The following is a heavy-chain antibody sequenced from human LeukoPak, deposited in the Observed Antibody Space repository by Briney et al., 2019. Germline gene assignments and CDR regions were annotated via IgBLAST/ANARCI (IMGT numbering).Heavy chain of an antibody. J-gene: IGHJ4*02. CDR2: LNTNTGNP. V-gene: IGHV7-4-1*02. Sequence: LNTNTGNPTYAQGFTGRVVFSLDTSVSTAYLQIRSLKAEDTAVYYCARSPYDSSGYFNYWGQGTLVTVSS. D-gene: IGHD3-22*01. CDR3: ARSPYDSSGYFNY.